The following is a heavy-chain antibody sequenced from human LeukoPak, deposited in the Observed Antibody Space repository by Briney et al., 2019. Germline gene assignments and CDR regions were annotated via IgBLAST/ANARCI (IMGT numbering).Heavy chain of an antibody. V-gene: IGHV3-23*01. CDR2: SSGSGDRT. D-gene: IGHD6-13*01. J-gene: IGHJ4*02. Sequence: PGGSLRLSCAASGFTFNNYAMSWFRQTPGKGLEWVSASSGSGDRTYYAESVKGRFSISRDNSKNTLYLQMHSLRAEDTAVYYCARGVYIAAAQYGYWGQGTLVTVSS. CDR1: GFTFNNYA. CDR3: ARGVYIAAAQYGY.